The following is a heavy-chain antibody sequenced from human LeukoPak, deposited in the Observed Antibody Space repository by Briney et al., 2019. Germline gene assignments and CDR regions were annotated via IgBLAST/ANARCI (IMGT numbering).Heavy chain of an antibody. CDR3: ARDFCSGGSCYPDAFDI. CDR2: INQDGSQK. CDR1: AFTCSSHW. Sequence: GGSLRLSCAASAFTCSSHWMNWVRQAPGKGLEWVANINQDGSQKYCVDSVKGRFTISRDNDRKSLYLQMNSLRAEDTAVYYCARDFCSGGSCYPDAFDIWGQGTMVTVSS. V-gene: IGHV3-7*01. D-gene: IGHD2-15*01. J-gene: IGHJ3*02.